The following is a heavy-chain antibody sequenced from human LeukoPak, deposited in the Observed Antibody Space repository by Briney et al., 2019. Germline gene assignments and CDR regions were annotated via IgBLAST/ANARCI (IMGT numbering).Heavy chain of an antibody. D-gene: IGHD3-10*01. CDR3: ARGILYGSGYYFYYMDV. J-gene: IGHJ6*03. CDR2: IYTSGST. V-gene: IGHV4-61*02. CDR1: GGSISSDNSY. Sequence: SETLSLTCVVSGGSISSDNSYWSWIRQPAGKGLEWIGRIYTSGSTNYNPSLKSRVSISVDTSKNQFSLRLSSVTAADTAVYYCARGILYGSGYYFYYMDVWGKGTTVTVSS.